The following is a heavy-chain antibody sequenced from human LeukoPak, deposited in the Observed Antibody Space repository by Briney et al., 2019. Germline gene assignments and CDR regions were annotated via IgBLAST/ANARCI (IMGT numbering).Heavy chain of an antibody. CDR3: ARRTDSYGYLDY. D-gene: IGHD5-18*01. V-gene: IGHV4-34*01. CDR2: IYYSGYT. J-gene: IGHJ4*02. CDR1: GGSFSGYY. Sequence: SETLSLTCAVYGGSFSGYYWSWIRQHPAKGLEWFGTIYYSGYTYYNPSLESRVTISVDTSKNQFSLKVSSVTAADTAVYYCARRTDSYGYLDYWGQGTLVTVSS.